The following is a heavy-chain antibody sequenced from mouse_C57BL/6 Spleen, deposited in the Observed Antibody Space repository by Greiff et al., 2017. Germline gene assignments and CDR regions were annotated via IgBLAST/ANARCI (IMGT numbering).Heavy chain of an antibody. J-gene: IGHJ2*01. CDR1: GYTFTDYN. V-gene: IGHV1-22*01. CDR2: INPNNGGT. CDR3: ARDYYGSTYFDY. D-gene: IGHD1-1*01. Sequence: EVQLQQSGPELVKPGASVKMSCKASGYTFTDYNMHWVKQSHGKSLEWIGYINPNNGGTSYNQKFKGKATFTVNKSSSTAYMELRSLTSEDSAVYYCARDYYGSTYFDYWGQGTTLTVSS.